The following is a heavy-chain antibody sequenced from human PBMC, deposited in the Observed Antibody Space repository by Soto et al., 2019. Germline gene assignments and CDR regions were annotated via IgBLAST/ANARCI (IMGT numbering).Heavy chain of an antibody. J-gene: IGHJ4*02. V-gene: IGHV1-69*08. D-gene: IGHD4-17*01. CDR1: GGTFSSYT. CDR2: IIPILGIA. CDR3: AREDGGYATVTKGDY. Sequence: QVQLVQSGAAVKKPGSSVKVSCKASGGTFSSYTISWVRQAPGQGLEWMGRIIPILGIANYAQKFQGRVTITADKSTSTAYMELSSLRSEDTAVYYCAREDGGYATVTKGDYWGQGTLVTVSS.